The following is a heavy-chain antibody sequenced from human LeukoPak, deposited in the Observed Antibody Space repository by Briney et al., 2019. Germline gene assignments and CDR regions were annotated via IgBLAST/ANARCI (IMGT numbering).Heavy chain of an antibody. CDR3: AADKTDKTMRPDY. CDR2: MSYDGSNK. V-gene: IGHV3-30*03. J-gene: IGHJ4*02. CDR1: GFTFSSYG. Sequence: PGGSLRLSCAASGFTFSSYGMHWVRQAPGKGLEWVAVMSYDGSNKYYADSVKGRFTISRDNSKNTLYLQMNSLRVEDTAVYYCAADKTDKTMRPDYWGQGTLVTVSS. D-gene: IGHD3-22*01.